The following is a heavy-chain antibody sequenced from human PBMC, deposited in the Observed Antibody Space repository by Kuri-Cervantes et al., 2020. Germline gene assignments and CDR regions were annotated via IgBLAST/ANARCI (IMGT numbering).Heavy chain of an antibody. CDR3: ARGTDLTTVTASEWFDP. CDR2: IVVGSGNT. D-gene: IGHD4-17*01. CDR1: GFTFTSSA. V-gene: IGHV1-58*02. J-gene: IGHJ5*02. Sequence: SVKVSCKASGFTFTSSAMQWVRQARGQRLEWIGWIVVGSGNTSYAQKFQGRVTMTRDTSTSTVYMELSSLRSEDTAVYYCARGTDLTTVTASEWFDPWGQGTLVTVSS.